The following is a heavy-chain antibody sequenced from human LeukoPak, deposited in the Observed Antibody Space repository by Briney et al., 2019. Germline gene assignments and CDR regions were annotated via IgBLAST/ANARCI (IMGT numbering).Heavy chain of an antibody. CDR2: IRYDGSNK. Sequence: GGSLRLSCAASGFTFSSSGMHWVRQAPGKGLEWVAFIRYDGSNKYYADSVKGRFTISRDNSKNTLYLQMNSLRTEDTAVYYCAKGGAYYDSYLIDYWGQGTLVTVSS. D-gene: IGHD3-22*01. CDR3: AKGGAYYDSYLIDY. V-gene: IGHV3-30*02. J-gene: IGHJ4*02. CDR1: GFTFSSSG.